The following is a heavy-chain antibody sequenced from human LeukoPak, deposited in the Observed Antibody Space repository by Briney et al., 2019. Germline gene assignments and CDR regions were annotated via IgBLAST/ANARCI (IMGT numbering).Heavy chain of an antibody. V-gene: IGHV1-69*05. CDR2: IIPIFGTA. D-gene: IGHD3-9*01. J-gene: IGHJ4*02. CDR3: ASKLFRKYDILIDY. Sequence: ASVKVSCKASGYTFTVYYMYWVRQAPGQGLEWMGRIIPIFGTANYAQKFQGRVTITTDESTSTAYMELSSLRSEDTAVYYCASKLFRKYDILIDYWGQGTLVTVSS. CDR1: GYTFTVYY.